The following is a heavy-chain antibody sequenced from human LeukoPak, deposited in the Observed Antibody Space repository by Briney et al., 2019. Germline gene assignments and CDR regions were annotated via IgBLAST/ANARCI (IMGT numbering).Heavy chain of an antibody. CDR2: VNVDGST. J-gene: IGHJ2*01. CDR1: GFTFSSYW. Sequence: PGGSLRLSCAASGFTFSSYWMHWVRQAPGKGLVWVSRVNVDGSTYYADSVKGRFTVSRDNAENTLYLQVNSLGDEDTAVYYCARGAKGYWYFDLWGRGTPVTVSS. CDR3: ARGAKGYWYFDL. V-gene: IGHV3-74*01.